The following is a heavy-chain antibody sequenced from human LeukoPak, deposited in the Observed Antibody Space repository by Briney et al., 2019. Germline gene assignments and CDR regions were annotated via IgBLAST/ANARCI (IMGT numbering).Heavy chain of an antibody. Sequence: GGSLRLSCAASGFTFSDAWMSWVRQAPGKGVEWVGRIKSKTAGGTTDYASPVKCRFTISRDDSQNTLYLQMNTLQTEDTAVYYCTTDASPYCSNGKCYSGGNFDYWGQGTLVTVSS. CDR1: GFTFSDAW. CDR3: TTDASPYCSNGKCYSGGNFDY. J-gene: IGHJ4*02. CDR2: IKSKTAGGTT. D-gene: IGHD2-8*01. V-gene: IGHV3-15*01.